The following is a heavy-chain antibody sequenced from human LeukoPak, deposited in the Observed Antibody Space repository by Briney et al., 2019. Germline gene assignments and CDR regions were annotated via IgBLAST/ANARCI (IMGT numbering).Heavy chain of an antibody. Sequence: SETLSLTCTVSGGSISSRRYYWGWIRQPPGQGLEWIGSIYNSGIMYYDPSLKSRVTISVDTSKNQFSLNLSSVTAADTAVYYCARGPPLYYDSSGYTNYFDYWGQGTLVTVSS. CDR1: GGSISSRRYY. V-gene: IGHV4-39*07. D-gene: IGHD3-22*01. CDR2: IYNSGIM. CDR3: ARGPPLYYDSSGYTNYFDY. J-gene: IGHJ4*02.